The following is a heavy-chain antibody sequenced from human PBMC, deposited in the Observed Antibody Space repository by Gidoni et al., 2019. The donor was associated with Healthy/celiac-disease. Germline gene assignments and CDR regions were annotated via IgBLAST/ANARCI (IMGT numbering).Heavy chain of an antibody. Sequence: EVQLLESGGGLVQPGGSLRIPCAASGFTFSSYAMCGVRQAPGRGLAWVSAISVSGCSTYYADSLKGRFTISRDNSKNTLYLQMNSLRAEDTAVYYCAKIPMVNAFDIWGQGTMVTVSS. V-gene: IGHV3-23*01. D-gene: IGHD5-18*01. CDR2: ISVSGCST. CDR1: GFTFSSYA. J-gene: IGHJ3*02. CDR3: AKIPMVNAFDI.